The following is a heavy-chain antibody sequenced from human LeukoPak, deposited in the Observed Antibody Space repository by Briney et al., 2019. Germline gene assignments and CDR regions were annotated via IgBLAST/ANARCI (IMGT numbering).Heavy chain of an antibody. CDR1: GGSISSYY. CDR3: AGKRWLQGGPGY. Sequence: SETLSLTCTVSGGSISSYYWSWNRQPPGNGLEGRVYSYYSGNTNYNPSLKRRATTSVDTSKNQFTLKLSSVAAAAAAVYYCAGKRWLQGGPGYWGQGTLVTVSS. D-gene: IGHD5-24*01. V-gene: IGHV4-59*12. J-gene: IGHJ4*02. CDR2: SYYSGNT.